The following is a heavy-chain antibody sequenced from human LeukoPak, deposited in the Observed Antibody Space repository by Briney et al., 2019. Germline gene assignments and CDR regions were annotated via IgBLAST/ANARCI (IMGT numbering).Heavy chain of an antibody. CDR1: GFTFSSYE. V-gene: IGHV3-48*03. CDR3: ARCSQLKSLYYYDSSGFCDFFDY. Sequence: GGSLRLSCAASGFTFSSYEMNWVRQAPGKGLEWVSYISSSGSTIYYADSVKGRFTISRDNAKNSLYLQMNSLRAEDTAVYYCARCSQLKSLYYYDSSGFCDFFDYWGQGTLVTVSS. D-gene: IGHD3-22*01. CDR2: ISSSGSTI. J-gene: IGHJ4*02.